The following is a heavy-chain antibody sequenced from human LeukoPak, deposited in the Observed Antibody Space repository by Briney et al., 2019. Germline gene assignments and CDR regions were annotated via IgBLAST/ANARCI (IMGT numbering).Heavy chain of an antibody. D-gene: IGHD3-10*01. V-gene: IGHV3-48*02. Sequence: GGSLRLSCAASGFTFSSYTMNWVRQAPGRGLEWVSYIGYSVSTIYYADSVEGRFTISRDNAKNSLYLQMNSLRDEDTAVYYCARDLAYGFDYWGQGTLVTVSS. J-gene: IGHJ4*02. CDR3: ARDLAYGFDY. CDR1: GFTFSSYT. CDR2: IGYSVSTI.